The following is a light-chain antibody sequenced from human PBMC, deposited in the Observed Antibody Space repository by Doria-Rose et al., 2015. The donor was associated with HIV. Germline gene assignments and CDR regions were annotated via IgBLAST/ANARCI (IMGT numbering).Light chain of an antibody. CDR3: HQYGTSWT. J-gene: IGKJ1*01. V-gene: IGKV3-20*01. CDR2: DGS. CDR1: QSFCSTY. Sequence: EIVLTQSPGTLSLSPGEGATLSCRASQSFCSTYLAWYRQKPGQAPSLLIYDGSTRATGIPDRFSASGSGTDFTLTINRLEPEDSALYYCHQYGTSWTFGQGTKVEI.